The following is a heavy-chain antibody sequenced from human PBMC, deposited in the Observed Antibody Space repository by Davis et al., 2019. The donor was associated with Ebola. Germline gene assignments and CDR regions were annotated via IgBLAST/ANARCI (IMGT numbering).Heavy chain of an antibody. D-gene: IGHD7-27*01. CDR3: AAGGTGGADNWFDP. Sequence: SVKVSCKPSGVTFTRSAVQWVRQARGQRLESIGWIVVGSGNTNYAQKFQGRVTITRDMSTSTAYMELNSLTSEDTAVSYCAAGGTGGADNWFDPWGQGTLVTVSS. CDR1: GVTFTRSA. V-gene: IGHV1-58*01. CDR2: IVVGSGNT. J-gene: IGHJ5*02.